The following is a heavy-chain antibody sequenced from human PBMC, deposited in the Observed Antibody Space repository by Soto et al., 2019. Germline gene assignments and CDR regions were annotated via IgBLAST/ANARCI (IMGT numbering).Heavy chain of an antibody. CDR2: IYWDDDK. V-gene: IGHV2-5*02. CDR1: GFSLTTRGVG. D-gene: IGHD3-16*01. CDR3: AHIPNYYQYDWFDP. J-gene: IGHJ5*02. Sequence: QITLKESGPSLVKPTQTLTLTCTFSGFSLTTRGVGVGWIRQPPGKALECLALIYWDDDKRYSPSLQSRLSITKDTSKNQVVLTMTNVDPVDTATYYCAHIPNYYQYDWFDPWVQGTLVSFSS.